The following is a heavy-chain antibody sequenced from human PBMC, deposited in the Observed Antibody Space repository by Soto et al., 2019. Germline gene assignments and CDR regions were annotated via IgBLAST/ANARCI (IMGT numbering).Heavy chain of an antibody. CDR1: GYTFTSYN. D-gene: IGHD2-2*02. CDR2: INPLGFST. CDR3: AGAAGRFGNLYGSHP. J-gene: IGHJ5*02. V-gene: IGHV1-46*01. Sequence: QVQLVQSGAEVKKPGASVKVSCKASGYTFTSYNMHWVRQAPGQGLEWVGMINPLGFSTTYAQKSGGRDTITRDPPTVKVYRNLKNLRSDDAAVYYWAGAAGRFGNLYGSHPGGQETLVTV.